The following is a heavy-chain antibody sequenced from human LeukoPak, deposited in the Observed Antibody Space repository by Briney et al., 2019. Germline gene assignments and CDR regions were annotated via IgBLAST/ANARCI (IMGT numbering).Heavy chain of an antibody. Sequence: VSVKVSCKSSGYTFTDYYIHWVRQAPGQGLEWMGWISPSSGGTNYAQNFQGRVTLTRDTSIRTVYMELSSLRSDDTAVYYCARGLVGSAYDFDYWGQGTLVPVSS. CDR1: GYTFTDYY. J-gene: IGHJ4*02. CDR2: ISPSSGGT. CDR3: ARGLVGSAYDFDY. V-gene: IGHV1-2*02. D-gene: IGHD5-12*01.